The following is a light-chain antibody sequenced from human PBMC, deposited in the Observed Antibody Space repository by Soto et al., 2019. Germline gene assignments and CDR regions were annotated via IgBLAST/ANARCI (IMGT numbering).Light chain of an antibody. J-gene: IGKJ2*01. Sequence: DIQMTQSPSSLSASVGDSVTITCRASQSVSRHLNWYQQKPGEAPKLLIYAASSLQRGVPSRFSGSGSGTEFTPTINNLQPEDFATYSCQQSYSTPRMYTFGQGTKLEIK. CDR1: QSVSRH. CDR3: QQSYSTPRMYT. V-gene: IGKV1-39*01. CDR2: AAS.